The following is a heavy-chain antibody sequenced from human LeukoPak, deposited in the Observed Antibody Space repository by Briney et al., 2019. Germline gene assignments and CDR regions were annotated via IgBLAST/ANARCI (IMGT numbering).Heavy chain of an antibody. CDR1: GYTLTELS. V-gene: IGHV1-24*01. Sequence: GASVKVSCKVSGYTLTELSMHWVRQAPGKGLEWMGGFDPEDGETIYAQKFQGRVTMTEDTSTDTAYMELSSLRSEDTAVYYCATDISNWGPTSHWGQGTMVTVSS. D-gene: IGHD7-27*01. CDR2: FDPEDGET. J-gene: IGHJ3*01. CDR3: ATDISNWGPTSH.